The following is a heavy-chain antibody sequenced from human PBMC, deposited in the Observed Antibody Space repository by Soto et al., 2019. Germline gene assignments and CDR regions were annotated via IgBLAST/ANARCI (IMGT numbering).Heavy chain of an antibody. J-gene: IGHJ4*02. CDR2: IYYSGST. V-gene: IGHV4-31*03. CDR1: GGSISSGGHY. D-gene: IGHD3-10*01. CDR3: ARDGGYGSGSYRFDY. Sequence: QVQLQESGPGLVKPSQTLSLTCTVSGGSISSGGHYWHWIRQHPGKGLEWIGYIYYSGSTNYNPSLKSRITISVDTSKNQFSPKLSSVTAADTAVYYCARDGGYGSGSYRFDYWGQGTLVTVSS.